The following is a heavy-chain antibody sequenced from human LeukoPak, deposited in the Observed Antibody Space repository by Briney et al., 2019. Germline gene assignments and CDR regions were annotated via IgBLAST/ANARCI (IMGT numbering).Heavy chain of an antibody. D-gene: IGHD6-13*01. CDR1: GYTFTSYG. Sequence: ASVNVSCKASGYTFTSYGISWVRQAPGQGLEWMGWISAYNGNTNYAQKLQGRVTMTTDTSTSTAYMELRSLRSDDTAVYYCARIRIAAAKNWFDPWGQGTLVTVSS. CDR2: ISAYNGNT. J-gene: IGHJ5*02. CDR3: ARIRIAAAKNWFDP. V-gene: IGHV1-18*01.